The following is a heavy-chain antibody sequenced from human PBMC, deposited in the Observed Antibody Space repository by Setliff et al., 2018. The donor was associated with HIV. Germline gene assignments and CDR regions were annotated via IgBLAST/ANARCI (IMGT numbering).Heavy chain of an antibody. CDR1: GYTFTSYA. V-gene: IGHV7-4-1*02. Sequence: GASVKVSCKASGYTFTSYAVNWVRQAPGQGLEWVGWIHTNTGDPTYAQGFTGRFVFSFDTSVSTAYLQISGLKAEDTAVYYCATRGEQLYFYGMDVWVPETLLVTVSS. D-gene: IGHD1-26*01. CDR2: IHTNTGDP. CDR3: ATRGEQLYFYGMDV. J-gene: IGHJ6*02.